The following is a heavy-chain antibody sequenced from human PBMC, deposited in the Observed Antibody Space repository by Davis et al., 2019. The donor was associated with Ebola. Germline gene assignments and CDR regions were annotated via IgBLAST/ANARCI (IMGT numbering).Heavy chain of an antibody. J-gene: IGHJ4*02. CDR3: AKDREGTVADYFDF. Sequence: GESLKISCAASGFTVSSYAMTWVRQSPGKGLEWVSAISGSGDNMYYAESVKGRFTISRDNSKNTLYLQMNSLRAEDTAVYYCAKDREGTVADYFDFWGQGTLVTVSS. CDR2: ISGSGDNM. D-gene: IGHD6-19*01. CDR1: GFTVSSYA. V-gene: IGHV3-23*01.